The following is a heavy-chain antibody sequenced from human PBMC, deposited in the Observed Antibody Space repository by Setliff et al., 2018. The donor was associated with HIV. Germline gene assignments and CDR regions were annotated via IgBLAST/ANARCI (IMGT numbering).Heavy chain of an antibody. Sequence: ASVKVSCKSSGYTFSDHYIHWVRQAPGQGLQWMGWINPRSGVTKYAQKFQGRFIMTTDTTINTLYMELERLTSDDTALYYCARDSGTKDHFLSPYYGALDFWGLGTLVTVSS. J-gene: IGHJ4*02. CDR1: GYTFSDHY. CDR2: INPRSGVT. V-gene: IGHV1-2*02. D-gene: IGHD3-3*02. CDR3: ARDSGTKDHFLSPYYGALDF.